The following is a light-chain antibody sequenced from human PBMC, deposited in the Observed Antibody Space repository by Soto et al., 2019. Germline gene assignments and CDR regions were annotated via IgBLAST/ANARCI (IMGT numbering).Light chain of an antibody. CDR1: QSVNNNY. CDR3: QQYGSSSYT. Sequence: EIVLTQSPGTLSLSPGERATLSCRASQSVNNNYLAWYQQKPGQAPRLLIYGAFRRATGIPDRFSGSGSGTDFTLTISRLEREDFAVYYCQQYGSSSYTCGQGTKV. V-gene: IGKV3-20*01. J-gene: IGKJ2*01. CDR2: GAF.